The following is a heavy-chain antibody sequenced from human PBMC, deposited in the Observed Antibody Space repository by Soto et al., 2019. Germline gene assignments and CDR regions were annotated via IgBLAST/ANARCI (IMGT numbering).Heavy chain of an antibody. J-gene: IGHJ4*02. CDR3: AREIAAAFDY. CDR1: GFVFRVYW. CDR2: IKEDGSEA. V-gene: IGHV3-7*01. Sequence: GGSLRLSCAASGFVFRVYWMSWVRQAPGKGLEWVANIKEDGSEANYVDSVKGRFAVSRDKDTLYLQLNSLTPEDTAVYYCAREIAAAFDYWGQGTLVTVSS. D-gene: IGHD6-25*01.